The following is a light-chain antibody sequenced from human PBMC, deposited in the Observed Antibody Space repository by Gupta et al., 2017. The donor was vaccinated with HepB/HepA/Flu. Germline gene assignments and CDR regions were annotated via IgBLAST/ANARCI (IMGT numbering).Light chain of an antibody. Sequence: SSELNQPPSVSVSPRQTASITCSGDKLGDKYTCWYQQKPGQSPVLVIYQYTKRPSGIAERFSGSNSGNTATLTISGTQAMDEADYYCQAWDSSTVVFGGGTKLTVL. CDR2: QYT. J-gene: IGLJ2*01. CDR3: QAWDSSTVV. V-gene: IGLV3-1*01. CDR1: KLGDKY.